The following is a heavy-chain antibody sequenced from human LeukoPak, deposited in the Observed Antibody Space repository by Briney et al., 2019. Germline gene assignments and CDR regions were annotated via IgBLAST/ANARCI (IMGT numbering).Heavy chain of an antibody. Sequence: ASVKVSCKASGYTFTSYYMHWVRQAPGQGLEWMGIINPSGGSTSYAQKFQGRVTMTRDTSTSTVYMELSSLRSEDTAVYYCARNSPSAAGTFYSDYWGQGTLVTVSS. D-gene: IGHD6-13*01. CDR1: GYTFTSYY. J-gene: IGHJ4*02. CDR2: INPSGGST. CDR3: ARNSPSAAGTFYSDY. V-gene: IGHV1-46*01.